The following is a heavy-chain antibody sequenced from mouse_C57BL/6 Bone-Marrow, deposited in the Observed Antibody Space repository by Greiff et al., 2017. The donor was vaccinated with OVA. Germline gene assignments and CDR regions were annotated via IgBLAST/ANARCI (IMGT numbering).Heavy chain of an antibody. V-gene: IGHV1-22*01. CDR1: GYTFTDYN. J-gene: IGHJ4*01. CDR3: ATSYGNFYYYAMDY. CDR2: INPNNGGT. Sequence: EVKLQQSGPELVKPGASVKMSCKASGYTFTDYNMHWVKQSHGKSLEWIGYINPNNGGTSYNQKFKGKATLTVNKSSSTAYMELRSLTSEDSAVYYCATSYGNFYYYAMDYWGQGTSVTVSS. D-gene: IGHD2-1*01.